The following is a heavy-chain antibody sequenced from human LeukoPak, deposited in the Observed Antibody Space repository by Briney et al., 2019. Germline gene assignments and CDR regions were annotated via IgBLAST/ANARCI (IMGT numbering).Heavy chain of an antibody. Sequence: PSETLSLTCAVYGGSFSGYYWSWIRQPPGKGLEWIGGINHSGSTNYNPSLKSRVTISVDTSKNQFSLKLSSVTAADTAVYYCARGHVGGSWASRRLPFDYWGQGTLVTVSS. CDR1: GGSFSGYY. CDR3: ARGHVGGSWASRRLPFDY. D-gene: IGHD6-13*01. CDR2: INHSGST. V-gene: IGHV4-34*01. J-gene: IGHJ4*02.